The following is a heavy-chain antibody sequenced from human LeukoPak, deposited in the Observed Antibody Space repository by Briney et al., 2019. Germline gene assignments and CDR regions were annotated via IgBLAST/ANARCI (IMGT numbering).Heavy chain of an antibody. Sequence: GGSLRLSCAASGFXFSSYDIHWVRQAPGKGLEWVAVISYDGSNKYYADSVKGRFTISRDNSKNTLYLQMNSLRAEDTGVYYCAKDLLVYWGQGTLVTVSS. CDR2: ISYDGSNK. V-gene: IGHV3-30*18. CDR1: GFXFSSYD. CDR3: AKDLLVY. J-gene: IGHJ4*02.